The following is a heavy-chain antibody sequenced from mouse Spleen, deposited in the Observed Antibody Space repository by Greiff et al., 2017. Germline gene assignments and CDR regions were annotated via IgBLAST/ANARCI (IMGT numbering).Heavy chain of an antibody. D-gene: IGHD5-1*01. CDR2: IYPGDGDT. CDR3: ARNLPFDY. CDR1: GYAFSSSW. V-gene: IGHV1-82*01. Sequence: VKVVESGPELVKPGASVKISCKASGYAFSSSWLNWVQQRPGKGLEWIGRIYPGDGDTNSNGKFKDKATLTVDKSSSPAYMQLSSLTSEDSAVYYCARNLPFDYWGQGTTLTVSS. J-gene: IGHJ2*01.